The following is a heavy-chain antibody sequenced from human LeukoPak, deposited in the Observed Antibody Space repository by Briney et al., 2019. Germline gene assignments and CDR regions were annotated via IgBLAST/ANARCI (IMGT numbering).Heavy chain of an antibody. CDR3: ARSKYYDFWSGYFAHAYYFDY. J-gene: IGHJ4*02. CDR1: GGTFSSYA. V-gene: IGHV1-69*05. D-gene: IGHD3-3*01. Sequence: PVKVSCKASGGTFSSYAISWVRQAPGQGLEWMGGIIPIFGTANYAQKFQGRVTITTDESTSTAYMELSSLRSEDTAVYYCARSKYYDFWSGYFAHAYYFDYWGQGTLVTVSS. CDR2: IIPIFGTA.